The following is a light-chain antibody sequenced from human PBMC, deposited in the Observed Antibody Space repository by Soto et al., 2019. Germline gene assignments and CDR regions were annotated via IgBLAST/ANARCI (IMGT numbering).Light chain of an antibody. Sequence: QSVLTQPPSVSGAPGQRVTISCAGSSSHIGATYDIHWYEQLPGAAPRLLIYGNSNRPSGVPDRFAGSKSGTSASLAIIGLRVEDEGIYYCQAFDNSLSASGVFGGGTQLNVL. CDR1: SSHIGATYD. V-gene: IGLV1-40*01. CDR3: QAFDNSLSASGV. J-gene: IGLJ3*02. CDR2: GNS.